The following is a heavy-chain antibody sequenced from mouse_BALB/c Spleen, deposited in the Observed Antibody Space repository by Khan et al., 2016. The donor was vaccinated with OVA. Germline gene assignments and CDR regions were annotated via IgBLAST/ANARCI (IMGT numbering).Heavy chain of an antibody. CDR2: ISPGSGDT. CDR1: GYTFTDYY. Sequence: QVQLQQSGAELARPGASVKLSCKASGYTFTDYYIHWVKQRTGQGLEWIGEISPGSGDTYYNEKFKGKATLTADKSSNTAYLQLSSLTSEASAVYFCARSNYFGYTFAYWGQGTLVTVSA. V-gene: IGHV1-77*01. J-gene: IGHJ3*01. D-gene: IGHD1-2*01. CDR3: ARSNYFGYTFAY.